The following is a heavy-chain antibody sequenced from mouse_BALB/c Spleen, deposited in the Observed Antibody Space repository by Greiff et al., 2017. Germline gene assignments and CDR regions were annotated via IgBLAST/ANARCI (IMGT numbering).Heavy chain of an antibody. V-gene: IGHV5-6-4*01. CDR2: ISSGGSYT. Sequence: EVKVEESGGGLVKPGGSLKLSCAASGFTFSSYTMSWVRQTPEKRLEWVATISSGGSYTYYPDSVKGRFTISRDNAKNTLYLQMSSLKSEDTAMYYCTRDRSYYGYYYAMDYWGQGTSVTVSS. CDR3: TRDRSYYGYYYAMDY. CDR1: GFTFSSYT. D-gene: IGHD1-2*01. J-gene: IGHJ4*01.